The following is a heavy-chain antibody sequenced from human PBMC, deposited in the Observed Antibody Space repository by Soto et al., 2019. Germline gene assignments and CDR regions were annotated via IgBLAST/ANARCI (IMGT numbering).Heavy chain of an antibody. CDR2: TRHSGST. CDR1: GGSVSSGSYY. J-gene: IGHJ6*02. Sequence: SETLSLTCTVSGGSVSSGSYYWSWIRQPPGRGLEYIGYTRHSGSTNYSPSLKSRVTILVDTSKNQFSLKLRSVTAADTAVYFCARDPSSSNGMDVWGQGTTVT. CDR3: ARDPSSSNGMDV. V-gene: IGHV4-61*01. D-gene: IGHD2-2*01.